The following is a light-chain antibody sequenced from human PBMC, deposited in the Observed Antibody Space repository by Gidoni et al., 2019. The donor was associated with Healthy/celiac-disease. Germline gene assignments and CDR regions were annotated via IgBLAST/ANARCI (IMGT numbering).Light chain of an antibody. CDR1: QSVSSY. Sequence: EIVLTQSPAPLSLSPGERATLSCRASQSVSSYLAWYQQKPGQAPRLLIYDASNRATGIPARFSGSGSGTDFPLTISSLEPEDFAVYYCQQRSNWPRTFGQGTKVEIK. CDR3: QQRSNWPRT. CDR2: DAS. V-gene: IGKV3-11*01. J-gene: IGKJ1*01.